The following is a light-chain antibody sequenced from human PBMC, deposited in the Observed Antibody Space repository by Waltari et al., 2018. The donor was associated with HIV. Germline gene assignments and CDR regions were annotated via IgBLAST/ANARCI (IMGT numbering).Light chain of an antibody. Sequence: QSVLTQSPSASGPPGQRVTISCSGSSSNIGSNYVYWYQQLPGTAPKLLIYGSNQRPPGVPDRFSGSKSGTSASRAISGIRAEDEADYYCAAWDDSLSGRVFGGGTKLTVL. CDR2: GSN. V-gene: IGLV1-47*01. CDR3: AAWDDSLSGRV. J-gene: IGLJ3*02. CDR1: SSNIGSNY.